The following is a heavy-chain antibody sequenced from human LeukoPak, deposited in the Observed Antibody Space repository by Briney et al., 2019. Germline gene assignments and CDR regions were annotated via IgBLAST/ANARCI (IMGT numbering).Heavy chain of an antibody. Sequence: SETLSLTCTVSGVSISSYYWSWIRQPPGKGLEWIGYIYYSGSTNYNPSLKSRVTISVDTSKNQFSLKLSSVTAADTAVYYCARFYGDYRGAYYYYGMDVWGQGTTVTVSS. CDR1: GVSISSYY. CDR3: ARFYGDYRGAYYYYGMDV. J-gene: IGHJ6*02. V-gene: IGHV4-59*01. CDR2: IYYSGST. D-gene: IGHD4-17*01.